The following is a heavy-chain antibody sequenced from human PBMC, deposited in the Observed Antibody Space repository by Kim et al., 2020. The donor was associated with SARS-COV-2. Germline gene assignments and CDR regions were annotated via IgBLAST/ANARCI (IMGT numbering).Heavy chain of an antibody. V-gene: IGHV3-66*01. J-gene: IGHJ4*02. D-gene: IGHD3-3*01. Sequence: DTVKGRFTISRDNSKNTLYLQMNSLRAEDTAVYYCARGFTRFWSGYSFDYWGQGTLVTVSS. CDR3: ARGFTRFWSGYSFDY.